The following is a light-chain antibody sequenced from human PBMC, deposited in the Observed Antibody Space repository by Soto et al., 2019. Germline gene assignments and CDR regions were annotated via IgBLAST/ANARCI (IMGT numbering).Light chain of an antibody. CDR2: DAS. J-gene: IGKJ4*01. V-gene: IGKV3-11*01. Sequence: EIVLTHSQATRPWFQGDKPPLSCRANQSFGSYLGWYQKRPGQAPRLLIYDASNRATGIPARFSGSGSGTDFTLTISSLEPEDFAVYYCQQRSDWPSTFGGGTKVEIK. CDR1: QSFGSY. CDR3: QQRSDWPST.